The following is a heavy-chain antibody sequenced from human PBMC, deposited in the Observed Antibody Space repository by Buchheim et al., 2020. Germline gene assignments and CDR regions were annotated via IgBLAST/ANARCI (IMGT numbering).Heavy chain of an antibody. CDR2: IYYSGST. J-gene: IGHJ4*02. D-gene: IGHD3-3*01. CDR1: GGSISSSSYY. Sequence: QLQLQESGPGLVKPSETLSLTCTVSGGSISSSSYYWGWIRQPPGKGLEWIGSIYYSGSTYYNPSLKSRVTISVDASKNQFSLKLSSVTAADTAVYYCAVDDFWSDKTFDYWGQGTL. CDR3: AVDDFWSDKTFDY. V-gene: IGHV4-39*01.